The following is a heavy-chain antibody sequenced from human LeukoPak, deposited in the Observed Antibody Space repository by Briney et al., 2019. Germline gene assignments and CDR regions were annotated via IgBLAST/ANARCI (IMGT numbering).Heavy chain of an antibody. CDR3: TTQSGAWNFDY. D-gene: IGHD1-1*01. Sequence: GGSLRLSCAASGFSFSDTWMNWVRQAPGKGLEWVGLIKRKTDDGTTDYAAPEKGRFTISRDDSKNMLYLQMNSLKTEDTAVYYCTTQSGAWNFDYWGQGTLVTVSS. V-gene: IGHV3-15*07. CDR2: IKRKTDDGTT. CDR1: GFSFSDTW. J-gene: IGHJ4*02.